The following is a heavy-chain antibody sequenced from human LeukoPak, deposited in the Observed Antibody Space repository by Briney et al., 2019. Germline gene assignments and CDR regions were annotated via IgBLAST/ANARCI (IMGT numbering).Heavy chain of an antibody. CDR1: GFTFSSNW. J-gene: IGHJ4*02. D-gene: IGHD3-3*01. CDR2: IKQDEIEK. V-gene: IGHV3-7*01. Sequence: GGSLRLSCVASGFTFSSNWMSWVRQAPGKGLEWVANIKQDEIEKYYVDSVKGRFTISRDNAKKSLYLQMNSLRAEDTAGYYCATVRYLEFWGQGILVTVSS. CDR3: ATVRYLEF.